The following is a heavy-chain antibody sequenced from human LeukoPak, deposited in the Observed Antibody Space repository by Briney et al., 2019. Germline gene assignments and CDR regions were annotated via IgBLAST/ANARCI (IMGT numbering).Heavy chain of an antibody. D-gene: IGHD3-10*01. CDR2: ISYDGSNK. V-gene: IGHV3-30*04. J-gene: IGHJ6*03. CDR3: ARLGSGDYYYYYYMDV. CDR1: GFTFSSYA. Sequence: GGSLRLSCAASGFTFSSYAMHWVRQAPGKGLEWVAVISYDGSNKYYADSVKGRFTISRDNAKNSLYLQMNSLRAEDTAVYYCARLGSGDYYYYYYMDVWGKGTTVTVSS.